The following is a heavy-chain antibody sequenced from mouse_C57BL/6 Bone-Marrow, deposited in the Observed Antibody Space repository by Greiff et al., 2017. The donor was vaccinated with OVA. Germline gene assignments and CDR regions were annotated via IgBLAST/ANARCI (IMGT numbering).Heavy chain of an antibody. CDR3: ALSFDY. CDR1: GYAFSSSW. Sequence: VKLMESGPELVKPGASVKISCKASGYAFSSSWMNWVKQRPGKGLEWIGRIYPGDGDTNYNGKFKGKATLTADKSSSTAYMQLSSLTSEDSAVYFCALSFDYWGQGTTLTVSS. CDR2: IYPGDGDT. J-gene: IGHJ2*01. V-gene: IGHV1-82*01.